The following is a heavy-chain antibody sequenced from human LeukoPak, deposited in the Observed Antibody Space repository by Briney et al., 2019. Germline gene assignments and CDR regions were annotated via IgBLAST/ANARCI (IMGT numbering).Heavy chain of an antibody. D-gene: IGHD5-24*01. CDR2: ITGNSGLI. J-gene: IGHJ4*02. V-gene: IGHV3-23*01. CDR1: GFTFSTYA. CDR3: VKDREPDGRYNFDY. Sequence: GGSLRLTCAASGFTFSTYAMNWVRQAPGKGLEWVSVITGNSGLIYYADSVKGRFTISRDNSENTLYLQMNSLRPEDTATYYCVKDREPDGRYNFDYWGQGTLVTVSS.